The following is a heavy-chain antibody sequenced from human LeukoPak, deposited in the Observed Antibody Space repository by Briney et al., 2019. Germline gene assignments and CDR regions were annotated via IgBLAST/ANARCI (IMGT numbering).Heavy chain of an antibody. Sequence: GRSLRLSCAASGFTFSSYAMRWVRQAPGKGLEWVAVISYDGSNKYYADSVKGRFTISRDNSKNTLSLQMNSLRAEDTAVYYCARDRGQRLVQGIDYWGQGTLVTVSS. CDR1: GFTFSSYA. CDR3: ARDRGQRLVQGIDY. D-gene: IGHD6-13*01. V-gene: IGHV3-30*04. J-gene: IGHJ4*02. CDR2: ISYDGSNK.